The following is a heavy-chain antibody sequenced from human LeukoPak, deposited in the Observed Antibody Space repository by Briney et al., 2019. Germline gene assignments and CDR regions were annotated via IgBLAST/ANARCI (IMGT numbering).Heavy chain of an antibody. D-gene: IGHD1-26*01. J-gene: IGHJ6*03. CDR3: ARCIVGAGLGDGGWGYYYYYMDV. CDR2: INHSGST. Sequence: PSETLSLTCTVSGGSISSGSYYWSWIRQPSGKGLEWIGEINHSGSTNYNPSLKSRVTISVDTSKNQFSLKLSSVTAADTAVYYCARCIVGAGLGDGGWGYYYYYMDVWGKGTTVTISS. CDR1: GGSISSGSYY. V-gene: IGHV4-39*07.